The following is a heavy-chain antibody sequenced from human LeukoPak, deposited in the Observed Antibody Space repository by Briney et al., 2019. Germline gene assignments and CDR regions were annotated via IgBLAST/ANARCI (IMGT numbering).Heavy chain of an antibody. V-gene: IGHV4-59*08. Sequence: SETLSLTCTVSGGSMSNYYWTWMRQPPGKGLEWVGYIYYSGSTNYNPSLKSRVTISVDTSTNQFSLKLSSVTDADTAVYYCARLRDYGSGTYYNDYWGQGTLVTVSS. CDR3: ARLRDYGSGTYYNDY. CDR2: IYYSGST. D-gene: IGHD3-10*01. J-gene: IGHJ4*02. CDR1: GGSMSNYY.